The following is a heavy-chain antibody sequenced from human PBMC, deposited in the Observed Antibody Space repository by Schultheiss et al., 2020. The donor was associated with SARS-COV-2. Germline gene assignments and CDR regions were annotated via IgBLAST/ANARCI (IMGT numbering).Heavy chain of an antibody. CDR1: GFTFSSYA. CDR3: ARDQWLVSDYYYGIDV. D-gene: IGHD6-19*01. V-gene: IGHV3-23*01. Sequence: GGSLRLSCAASGFTFSSYAMSWVRQAPGKGLEWVSAISGSGGSTYYADSVKGRFTISRDNSKNTLYLQMNSLRAEDTAVYYCARDQWLVSDYYYGIDVWGQGTTVTVSS. J-gene: IGHJ6*02. CDR2: ISGSGGST.